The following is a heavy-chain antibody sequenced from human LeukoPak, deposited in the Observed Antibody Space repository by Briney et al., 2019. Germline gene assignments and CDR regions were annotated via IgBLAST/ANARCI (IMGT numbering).Heavy chain of an antibody. CDR3: ARHEGGYSYGPFEY. V-gene: IGHV4-59*08. D-gene: IGHD5-18*01. Sequence: PSQTLSLTGTVSGGSISSYYWSWIRQPTRKGLDWIGYIYYSGNTDYNPSLKSRVTISVGTFKYQFPLKLSSVTAADTAVYYFARHEGGYSYGPFEYWGQGILVTVSS. CDR2: IYYSGNT. J-gene: IGHJ4*02. CDR1: GGSISSYY.